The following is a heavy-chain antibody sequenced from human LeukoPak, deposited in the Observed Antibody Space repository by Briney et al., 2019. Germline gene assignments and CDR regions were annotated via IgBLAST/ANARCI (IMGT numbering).Heavy chain of an antibody. CDR3: AKGLRTGVGPYMGYHYYMDV. CDR2: IKQDGSEK. Sequence: PGGSLRLSCAASGFTFSSYWMSWVRQAPGKGLEWVANIKQDGSEKYYVDSVKGRFTISRDNSYNTVSLQMNSLRDEDTGVYYCAKGLRTGVGPYMGYHYYMDVWGKGATVTVSS. J-gene: IGHJ6*03. D-gene: IGHD3-16*01. CDR1: GFTFSSYW. V-gene: IGHV3-7*03.